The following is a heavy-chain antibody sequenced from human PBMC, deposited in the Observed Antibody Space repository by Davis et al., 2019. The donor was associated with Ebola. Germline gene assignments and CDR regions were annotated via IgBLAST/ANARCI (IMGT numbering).Heavy chain of an antibody. CDR2: ISYDRSNK. V-gene: IGHV3-30-3*01. Sequence: GGSLRLSCAASGFTFSSYAMHWVRQAPGKGLEWVAVISYDRSNKYYADSVKGRFTISRDNSKNTLYGQMNSLRADDTALYYCAKGSRSDGSCYSGSDYWGQGTLVTVSS. CDR3: AKGSRSDGSCYSGSDY. J-gene: IGHJ4*02. D-gene: IGHD2-15*01. CDR1: GFTFSSYA.